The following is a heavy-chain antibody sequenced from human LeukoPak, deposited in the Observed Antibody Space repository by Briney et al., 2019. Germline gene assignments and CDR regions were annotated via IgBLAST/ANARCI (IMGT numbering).Heavy chain of an antibody. CDR1: GGSISSYY. CDR2: IYTSGST. D-gene: IGHD5-24*01. J-gene: IGHJ4*02. Sequence: SETLSLTCTVSGGSISSYYWSWIRQPPGKGLEWIGYIYTSGSTNYNPSLKSRVTISVDTSKNQFSLKLSSVTAADTAVYYCARPTRDGYNYYFDYWGQGTLVTVSS. CDR3: ARPTRDGYNYYFDY. V-gene: IGHV4-4*09.